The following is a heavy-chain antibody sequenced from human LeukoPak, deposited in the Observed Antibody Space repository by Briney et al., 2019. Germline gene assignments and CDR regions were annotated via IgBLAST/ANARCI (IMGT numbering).Heavy chain of an antibody. Sequence: GGSLRLSCAASGFTFSSYAMTWVRQAPGKGLEWVSTISVSGGSTYYADSVKGRFTISRDNSKNTLYLQMNSLRAEDTAAYYCAKEMYSSNFYDYWGQGTLVTVSS. CDR3: AKEMYSSNFYDY. CDR2: ISVSGGST. CDR1: GFTFSSYA. V-gene: IGHV3-23*01. D-gene: IGHD6-13*01. J-gene: IGHJ4*02.